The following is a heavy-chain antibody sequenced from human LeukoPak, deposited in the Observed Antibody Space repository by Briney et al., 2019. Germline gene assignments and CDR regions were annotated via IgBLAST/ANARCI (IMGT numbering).Heavy chain of an antibody. CDR3: AKIGGNVVF. J-gene: IGHJ4*02. D-gene: IGHD4-23*01. V-gene: IGHV3-74*01. Sequence: GGSLRLSCAGSGFTFSSYWMHWVRQAPGKGLVWVSRISTDASSTTYADSVKGRFTISRDSSKNTLYLQMNSLRAEDTAVYYCAKIGGNVVFWGQGALVTVSS. CDR1: GFTFSSYW. CDR2: ISTDASST.